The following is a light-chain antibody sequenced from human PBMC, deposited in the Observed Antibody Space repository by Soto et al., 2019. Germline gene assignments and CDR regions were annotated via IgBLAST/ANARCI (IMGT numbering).Light chain of an antibody. Sequence: EIVLTQSPGTLSLSPGERATLSCRASPSVSSSYLAWYQQKPGQAPRLLIYGASSRATGIPDRFSGSGSGTDFTLTISRLEPEDFAVYYCQQYGSPYTFGQGTKLEIK. CDR1: PSVSSSY. J-gene: IGKJ2*01. V-gene: IGKV3-20*01. CDR3: QQYGSPYT. CDR2: GAS.